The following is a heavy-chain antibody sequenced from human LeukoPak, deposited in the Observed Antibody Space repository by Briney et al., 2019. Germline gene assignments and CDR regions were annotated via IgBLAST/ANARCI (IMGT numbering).Heavy chain of an antibody. CDR3: ARDFRLYNWFDP. V-gene: IGHV3-11*01. CDR1: GFTFSDYY. Sequence: GGSLRLSCAASGFTFSDYYMSWIRQAPGKGLEWVSYISSSGSTIYYADSVKGRFTISRDNAKSSLYLQMNSLRAEDTAVYYCARDFRLYNWFDPWGQGTLVTVSS. J-gene: IGHJ5*02. CDR2: ISSSGSTI.